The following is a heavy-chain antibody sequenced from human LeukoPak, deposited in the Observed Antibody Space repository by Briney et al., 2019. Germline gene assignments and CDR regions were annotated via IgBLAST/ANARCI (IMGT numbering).Heavy chain of an antibody. CDR2: IYHSGST. Sequence: SETLSLTCTVSGYSISSGYYWGWIRQLPGKGLEWIGSIYHSGSTYYNPSLKSRVTISVDTSKNQFSLKLSSVTAADTAVYYCARDPSSSWLNWFDPWGQGTLVTVSS. CDR3: ARDPSSSWLNWFDP. J-gene: IGHJ5*02. CDR1: GYSISSGYY. V-gene: IGHV4-38-2*02. D-gene: IGHD6-13*01.